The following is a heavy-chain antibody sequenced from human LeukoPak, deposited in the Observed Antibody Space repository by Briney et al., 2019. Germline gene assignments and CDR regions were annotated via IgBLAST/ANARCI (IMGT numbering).Heavy chain of an antibody. D-gene: IGHD3-10*01. CDR2: VYYTGSA. CDR1: GGPISSTSYH. CDR3: ARYASGSYYWFDP. J-gene: IGHJ5*02. V-gene: IGHV4-39*01. Sequence: NTSETLSLTCTVSGGPISSTSYHWPWIRQPPGKGLEWIATVYYTGSAYYNPSLKSRVTISVDTSKSQFSLKLSSVTTADTALYYCARYASGSYYWFDPWGQGTLVTVSS.